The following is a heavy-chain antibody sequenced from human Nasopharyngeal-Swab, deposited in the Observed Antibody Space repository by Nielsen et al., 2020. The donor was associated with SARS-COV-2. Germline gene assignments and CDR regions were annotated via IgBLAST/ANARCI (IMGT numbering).Heavy chain of an antibody. V-gene: IGHV5-10-1*01. J-gene: IGHJ5*02. CDR2: IDPSDSYT. D-gene: IGHD2-2*01. CDR1: GYSFTSYW. CDR3: ARHAAESYCSSTSCHQAFDP. Sequence: KVSCKGSGYSFTSYWISWVRQMPGKGLEWMGRIDPSDSYTNYSPSFQGHVTISADKSISTAYLQWSSLKASDTAMYYCARHAAESYCSSTSCHQAFDPWGQGTLVTVSS.